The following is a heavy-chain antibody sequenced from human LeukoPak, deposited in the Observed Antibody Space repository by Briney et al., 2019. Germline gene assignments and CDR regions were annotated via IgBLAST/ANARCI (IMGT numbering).Heavy chain of an antibody. CDR1: GFTFSTFW. V-gene: IGHV3-74*01. CDR2: INHDGSST. J-gene: IGHJ4*02. Sequence: GGSLRLSCATSGFTFSTFWMHWVRQAPGKGLVWVSRINHDGSSTNYADSVKGRFTISRDNSKDMVYLQMNSLTTADTAVYYCARSYSLPEYWGQGTLVTVSS. D-gene: IGHD1-26*01. CDR3: ARSYSLPEY.